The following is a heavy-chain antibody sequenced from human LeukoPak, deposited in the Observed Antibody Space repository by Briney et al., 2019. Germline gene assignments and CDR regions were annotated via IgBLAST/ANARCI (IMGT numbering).Heavy chain of an antibody. CDR2: INPNSGGT. J-gene: IGHJ6*03. CDR3: ARGSLGVARYYYYYMDV. Sequence: ASVKVSCKASGYTFTGYYMHWVRQAPGQGLEWMGWINPNSGGTNYAQKFQGRVTMTRDTSISTAYMELSRLRSDDTAVYYCARGSLGVARYYYYYMDVWGKGTTVTVSS. D-gene: IGHD3-3*01. V-gene: IGHV1-2*02. CDR1: GYTFTGYY.